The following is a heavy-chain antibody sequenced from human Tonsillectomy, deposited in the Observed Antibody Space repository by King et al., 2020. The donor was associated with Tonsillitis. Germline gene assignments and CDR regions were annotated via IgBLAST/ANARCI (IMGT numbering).Heavy chain of an antibody. CDR1: GFTFSSYW. J-gene: IGHJ2*01. D-gene: IGHD6-19*01. Sequence: VQLVESGGGLVQPGGSLRLSCADSGFTFSSYWMSWVRQAPGKGLEWVANINQDGSEKYFVDSVKGRFTISRDNAKNSLSLQLNSLRAEDTAVYFCARDGPYSSDWRGDFDLWGRGTLVTVSS. V-gene: IGHV3-7*01. CDR2: INQDGSEK. CDR3: ARDGPYSSDWRGDFDL.